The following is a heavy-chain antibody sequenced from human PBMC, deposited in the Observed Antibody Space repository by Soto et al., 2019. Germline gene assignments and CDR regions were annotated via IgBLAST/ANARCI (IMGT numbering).Heavy chain of an antibody. CDR3: ARNGAYCNDY. Sequence: QMQLQESGPGLVKPSGTLSLTCAVSDGSISSGHWWSWVRQPPGKGLEWIGEIVHTGSTNYNPSLHSRVTISIDKSKNQFYLYLHSITAADTAVYYCARNGAYCNDYWGQGTLVTVSS. CDR2: IVHTGST. J-gene: IGHJ4*02. CDR1: DGSISSGHW. V-gene: IGHV4-4*02. D-gene: IGHD2-15*01.